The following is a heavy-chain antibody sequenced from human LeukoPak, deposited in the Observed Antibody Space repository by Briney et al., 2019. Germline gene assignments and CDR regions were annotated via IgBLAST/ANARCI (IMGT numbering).Heavy chain of an antibody. CDR3: IMVRPRPDV. D-gene: IGHD3-10*01. CDR2: VSSTGAST. CDR1: GFTFSSYA. J-gene: IGHJ6*02. V-gene: IGHV3-23*01. Sequence: GGSLRLSCAASGFTFSSYAMSWVRQAPGKGLEWVSAVSSTGASTYYADSVKGRFTISRDNYKNTLYLQMNSLRAEDTAVYYCIMVRPRPDVWGQGTTVTVSS.